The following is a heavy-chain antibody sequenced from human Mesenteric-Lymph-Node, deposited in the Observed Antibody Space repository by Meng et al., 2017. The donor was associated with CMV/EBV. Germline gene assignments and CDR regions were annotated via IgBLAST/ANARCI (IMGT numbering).Heavy chain of an antibody. CDR3: ARDGDYYDSSGYKPFDY. CDR1: GGSISSSSYY. V-gene: IGHV4-39*07. D-gene: IGHD3-22*01. J-gene: IGHJ4*02. Sequence: QLQLQESGPGLVKPSETLSLTCTVSGGSISSSSYYWGWIRQPPGKGLEWIGSIYYSGSTYYNPSLKSRVTISVDTSKNQFSLKLSSVTAADTAVYYCARDGDYYDSSGYKPFDYWGQGTLVTVSS. CDR2: IYYSGST.